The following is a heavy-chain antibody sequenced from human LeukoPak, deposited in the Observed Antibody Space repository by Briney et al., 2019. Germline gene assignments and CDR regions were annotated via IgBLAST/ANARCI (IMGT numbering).Heavy chain of an antibody. CDR1: GASVSSGGYY. Sequence: SETLSLTCTVSGASVSSGGYYWSWLRQPPGKGLEWIGYIYYSGSTNYNPSLKSRVTISVDTSKNQFSLKLSSVTAADTAVYYCAISGFSYSSSWAYFDYWGQGTLVTVSS. CDR2: IYYSGST. V-gene: IGHV4-61*08. CDR3: AISGFSYSSSWAYFDY. D-gene: IGHD6-13*01. J-gene: IGHJ4*02.